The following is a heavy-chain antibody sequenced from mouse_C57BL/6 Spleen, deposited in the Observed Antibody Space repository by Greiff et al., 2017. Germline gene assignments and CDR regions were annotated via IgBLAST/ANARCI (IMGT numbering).Heavy chain of an antibody. J-gene: IGHJ1*03. CDR3: ARRGSSYEYLDV. Sequence: QVQLQQSGAELVKPGASVKMSCKASGYTFTSYWISWVKQRPGQGLEWIGDIYPGSGSTNYNEKFKSKATLTVDTSSSTAYMQLSSLTSEDSAVYYCARRGSSYEYLDVWGTGTTVTVSS. V-gene: IGHV1-55*01. CDR1: GYTFTSYW. CDR2: IYPGSGST. D-gene: IGHD1-1*01.